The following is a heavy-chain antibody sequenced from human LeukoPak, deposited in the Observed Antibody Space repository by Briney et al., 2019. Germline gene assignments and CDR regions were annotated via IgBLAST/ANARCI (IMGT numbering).Heavy chain of an antibody. V-gene: IGHV4-59*01. CDR3: ARSGTLRYYFDY. D-gene: IGHD1-14*01. Sequence: PSETLSLPCTVSGGPISSYYWSWLRQPPGKGLEWIGYIYYSGCTNYTPSLKSRVTISVDASKNQFSLKLSSVTAADTAVYYCARSGTLRYYFDYWGQGTLVTVSS. CDR1: GGPISSYY. CDR2: IYYSGCT. J-gene: IGHJ4*02.